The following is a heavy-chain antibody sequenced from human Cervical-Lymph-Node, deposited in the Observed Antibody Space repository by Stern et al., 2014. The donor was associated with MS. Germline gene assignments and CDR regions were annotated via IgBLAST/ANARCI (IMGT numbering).Heavy chain of an antibody. J-gene: IGHJ5*02. D-gene: IGHD2-15*01. CDR2: IYQDGST. Sequence: QVQLQESGPGLVKPSETLSLTCTVSGGSFNNYYWSWIRQPPGKGLAWIGDIYQDGSTKCNPSLQRRVTISLHTSTKQLHLRLTSVTAADTAVYYCARVDDCSGGTCFSTSWFDPWGQGTLVTVSS. V-gene: IGHV4-59*01. CDR1: GGSFNNYY. CDR3: ARVDDCSGGTCFSTSWFDP.